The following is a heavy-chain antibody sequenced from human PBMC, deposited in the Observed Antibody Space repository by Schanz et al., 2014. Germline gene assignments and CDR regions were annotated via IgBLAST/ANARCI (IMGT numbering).Heavy chain of an antibody. CDR2: ISSSSSYT. CDR1: GLTFSDYY. V-gene: IGHV3-11*06. J-gene: IGHJ5*02. Sequence: QVQLVESGGGLVKPGGSLRLSCAASGLTFSDYYMSWIRQAPGKGLEWVSYISSSSSYTNYADSVKGRFTISRDNANNSLFLRMNSLRAEDTAVYYCASDYNYFETEAPWGQGTLVTVSS. D-gene: IGHD3-16*01. CDR3: ASDYNYFETEAP.